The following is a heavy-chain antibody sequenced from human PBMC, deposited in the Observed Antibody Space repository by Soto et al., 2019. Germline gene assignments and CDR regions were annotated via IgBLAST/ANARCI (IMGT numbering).Heavy chain of an antibody. CDR1: GFSITNTW. Sequence: ESGGGLVQPGGSLRLSCAASGFSITNTWMHWVRQAPGKGLEWVGRVKSKADGGTADYAAPVKGRFTVSRDDSKNTQYLQMNRLKMEDTAVYYCNSYPAFWAGHTHLCGQGTLVTVSS. CDR2: VKSKADGGTA. D-gene: IGHD3-3*01. J-gene: IGHJ5*02. V-gene: IGHV3-15*07. CDR3: NSYPAFWAGHTHL.